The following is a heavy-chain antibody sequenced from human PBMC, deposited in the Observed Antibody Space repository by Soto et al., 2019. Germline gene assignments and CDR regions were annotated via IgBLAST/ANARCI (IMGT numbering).Heavy chain of an antibody. CDR1: GDSVSSTSAA. D-gene: IGHD6-19*01. J-gene: IGHJ4*02. CDR3: ARGSYYSGWV. CDR2: TYYRSKWYS. V-gene: IGHV6-1*01. Sequence: PSQTLSLPFASSGDSVSSTSAAWSWIRQSPSRGLEWLGRTYYRSKWYSDYAVSVKSRITINPDTSKNQCSLQLNSVTPEDTAVYYCARGSYYSGWVWGQGNLVTVSS.